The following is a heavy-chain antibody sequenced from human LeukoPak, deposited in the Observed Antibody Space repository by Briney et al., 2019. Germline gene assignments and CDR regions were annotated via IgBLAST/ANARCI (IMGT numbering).Heavy chain of an antibody. CDR3: AAGVRLSAFDI. Sequence: SETLSLTCAVYGGSFSGYYWSWIRQPPGKGLEWIGRIYTSGSTNYNPSLKSRVTMSVDTSKNQFSLKLSSVTAADTAVYYCAAGVRLSAFDIWGQGTMVTVSS. J-gene: IGHJ3*02. CDR1: GGSFSGYY. D-gene: IGHD3-16*02. V-gene: IGHV4-59*10. CDR2: IYTSGST.